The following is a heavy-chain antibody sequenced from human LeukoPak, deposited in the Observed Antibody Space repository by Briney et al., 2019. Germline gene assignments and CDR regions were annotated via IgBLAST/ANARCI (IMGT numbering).Heavy chain of an antibody. J-gene: IGHJ6*02. V-gene: IGHV3-7*04. CDR2: IKQDGSEK. Sequence: GGSLRLSCAASGFTFSSYAMSWVRQAPGKGLEWVANIKQDGSEKYYVDSVKGRFTISRDNAKNSLYLQMNSLRAEDTAVYYCARGSSAGAPLDYYYYGMDVWGQGTTVTVSS. CDR3: ARGSSAGAPLDYYYYGMDV. CDR1: GFTFSSYA. D-gene: IGHD6-25*01.